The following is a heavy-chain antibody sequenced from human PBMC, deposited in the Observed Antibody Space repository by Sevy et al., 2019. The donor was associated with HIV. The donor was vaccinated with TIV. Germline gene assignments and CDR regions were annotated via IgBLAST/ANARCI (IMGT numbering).Heavy chain of an antibody. CDR2: ISHDGDNK. CDR1: GFKFNGHG. Sequence: GGSLRLSCVAPGFKFNGHGIHWVRQAPGKGLQWVAGISHDGDNKIYGDSAKGRFSISGDQSKNTVYLQMGTLTPEDTAIYYCARDFEVNNWRVVGAFDMWGLGTLVTVSS. V-gene: IGHV3-30*14. CDR3: ARDFEVNNWRVVGAFDM. D-gene: IGHD3-3*01. J-gene: IGHJ3*02.